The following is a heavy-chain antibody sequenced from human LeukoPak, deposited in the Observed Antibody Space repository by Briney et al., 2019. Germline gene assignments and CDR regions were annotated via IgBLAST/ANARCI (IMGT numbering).Heavy chain of an antibody. V-gene: IGHV3-7*01. Sequence: PGGSLRLACAASGFTFGSDSMSWVRQAPGKGLEWVANIKQEGSEKDYVDSVKGRFTISRDNAKNSLYLQMNSLRAEDTAVYYCARSVSYYDSSGYYYWGPGTLVTVSS. CDR3: ARSVSYYDSSGYYY. CDR2: IKQEGSEK. CDR1: GFTFGSDS. D-gene: IGHD3-22*01. J-gene: IGHJ4*01.